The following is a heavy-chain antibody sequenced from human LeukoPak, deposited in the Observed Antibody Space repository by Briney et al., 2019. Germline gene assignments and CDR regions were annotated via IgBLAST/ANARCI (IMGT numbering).Heavy chain of an antibody. D-gene: IGHD3-16*01. CDR3: ARDRVDDYVWGSSLDY. CDR1: EFTFSSYW. V-gene: IGHV3-74*01. J-gene: IGHJ4*02. CDR2: INSDGSST. Sequence: GGSLRLSCAASEFTFSSYWMHWVRQAPGKGLVWVSRINSDGSSTSYADSVKGRFTISRDNAKNTLYLQMNSLRAEDTAVYYCARDRVDDYVWGSSLDYWGQGTLVTVSS.